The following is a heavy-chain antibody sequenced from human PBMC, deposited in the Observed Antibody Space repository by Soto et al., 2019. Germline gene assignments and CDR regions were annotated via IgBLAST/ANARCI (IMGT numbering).Heavy chain of an antibody. CDR1: GYTFTSYA. D-gene: IGHD2-8*01. J-gene: IGHJ4*02. Sequence: ASVKVSCKASGYTFTSYAMHWVRQAPGQRLEWMGWINAGNGNTKYSQKFQGRVTITRNTSASTAYMELSSLRSEDTAVYYCARMVYAINPLPLDYWGQGTLVTVSS. V-gene: IGHV1-3*01. CDR2: INAGNGNT. CDR3: ARMVYAINPLPLDY.